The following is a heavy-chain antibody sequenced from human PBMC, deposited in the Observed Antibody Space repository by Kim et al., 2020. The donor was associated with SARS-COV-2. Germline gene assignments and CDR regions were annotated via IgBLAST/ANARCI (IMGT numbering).Heavy chain of an antibody. CDR3: ARVFRELNIPALSTGTYYGMDV. CDR2: IIPIFGTA. J-gene: IGHJ6*02. V-gene: IGHV1-69*13. CDR1: GGTFSSYA. Sequence: SVKVSCKASGGTFSSYAISWVRQAPGQGLEWMGGIIPIFGTANYAQKFQGRVTITADESTSTAYMELSSLRSEDTAVYYCARVFRELNIPALSTGTYYGMDVWGQGTTVTVSS. D-gene: IGHD1-1*01.